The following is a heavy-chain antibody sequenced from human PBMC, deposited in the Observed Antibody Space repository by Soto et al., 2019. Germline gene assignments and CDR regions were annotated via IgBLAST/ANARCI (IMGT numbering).Heavy chain of an antibody. CDR2: IYSGGST. CDR1: GFTVSSNY. V-gene: IGHV3-66*01. J-gene: IGHJ6*03. CDR3: ARDYDYIWGSYRNYYYYMDV. D-gene: IGHD3-16*01. Sequence: EVQLVESGGGLVQPGGSLRLSCAASGFTVSSNYMSWVRQAPGKGLEWVSVIYSGGSTYYADSVKGRFTISRDNSKNTLYLQMNSVRAEDTAVYYCARDYDYIWGSYRNYYYYMDVWGKGTTVTVSS.